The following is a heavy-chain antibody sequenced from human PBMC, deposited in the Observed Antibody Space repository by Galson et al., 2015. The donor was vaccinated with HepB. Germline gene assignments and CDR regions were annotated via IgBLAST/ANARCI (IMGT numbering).Heavy chain of an antibody. J-gene: IGHJ6*02. D-gene: IGHD2-8*01. CDR1: GGTFSSYA. CDR2: IIPIFGTA. V-gene: IGHV1-69*13. Sequence: SVKVSCKASGGTFSSYAISWVRQAPGQGLEWMGGIIPIFGTANYAQKFQGRVTITADESTSTAYMELSSLRSEDTAVYYCARAPAVLMVYAVPYYYYGMDVWGQGTTVTVSS. CDR3: ARAPAVLMVYAVPYYYYGMDV.